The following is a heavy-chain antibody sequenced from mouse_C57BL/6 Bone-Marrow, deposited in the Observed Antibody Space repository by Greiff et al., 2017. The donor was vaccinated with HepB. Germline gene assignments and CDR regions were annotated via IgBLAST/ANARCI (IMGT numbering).Heavy chain of an antibody. J-gene: IGHJ1*03. CDR3: TYIYCGYLYWYFDV. Sequence: VQLKESGAELVRPGASVKLSCTASGFNIKDDYMPWVKQRPEQGLEWIGWIDPENGDTEYASKFQGKATITADTSSNTAYLQLSSLTSEDTAVYYCTYIYCGYLYWYFDVWGTGTTVTVSS. CDR1: GFNIKDDY. CDR2: IDPENGDT. D-gene: IGHD2-2*01. V-gene: IGHV14-4*01.